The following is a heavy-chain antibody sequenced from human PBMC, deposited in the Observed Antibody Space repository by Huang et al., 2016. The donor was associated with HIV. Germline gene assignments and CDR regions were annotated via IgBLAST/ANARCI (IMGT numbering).Heavy chain of an antibody. CDR3: ARGRDFYYDRTGYSFDF. J-gene: IGHJ4*02. CDR2: TYYMSKWFT. V-gene: IGHV6-1*01. D-gene: IGHD3-22*01. CDR1: EDSVSANSVT. Sequence: QLQQSGPGLLKPSQTLSLTCAISEDSVSANSVTWNWIRQSPSVGFEWLVRTYYMSKWFTDYAESVKSRITIDTDISKNPFSLQLKSVVPEDTAVYFCARGRDFYYDRTGYSFDFWGQGSLVTVST.